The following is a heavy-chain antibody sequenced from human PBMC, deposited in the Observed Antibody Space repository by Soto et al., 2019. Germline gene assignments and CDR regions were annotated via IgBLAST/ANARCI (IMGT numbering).Heavy chain of an antibody. J-gene: IGHJ6*03. CDR1: GGSISSGAYY. CDR2: TYYSGNT. CDR3: ARGPYYFWRQRTYYMDV. D-gene: IGHD3-3*01. V-gene: IGHV4-31*03. Sequence: SETLSLTCTVSGGSISSGAYYWSWIRQHPGKGLEWIGHTYYSGNTYYHPSLKSRVSISVDTSKNQFSLKLSSVTAADTAVYHCARGPYYFWRQRTYYMDVWGKGTTVTGSS.